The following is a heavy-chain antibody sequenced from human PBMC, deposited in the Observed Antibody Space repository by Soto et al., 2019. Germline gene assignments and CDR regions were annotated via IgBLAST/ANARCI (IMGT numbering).Heavy chain of an antibody. CDR3: AKGAFRICGGDCYPDY. J-gene: IGHJ4*02. CDR1: GFTFSSYG. V-gene: IGHV3-30*18. Sequence: QVQLVESGGGVVQPGRSLRLSCAASGFTFSSYGMHWVRQAPGKGLEWVAVISYDGSNKYYADSVKGRFTISRDNSKNTLYLQMNSLRAEDTAVYYCAKGAFRICGGDCYPDYWGQGTLVTVS. CDR2: ISYDGSNK. D-gene: IGHD2-21*02.